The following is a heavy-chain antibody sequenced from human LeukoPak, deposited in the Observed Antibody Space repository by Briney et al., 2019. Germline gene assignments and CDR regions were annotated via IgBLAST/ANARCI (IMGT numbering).Heavy chain of an antibody. D-gene: IGHD6-13*01. V-gene: IGHV4-39*01. CDR3: ARGSGWFAFDI. CDR1: GGSIRSSSYY. J-gene: IGHJ3*02. CDR2: IYYSGNT. Sequence: SETLSLTCAVSGGSIRSSSYYWGWIRQPPGKGLEWIGSIYYSGNTYYNPSLKSRVTISVDTSKNQFSLKLTSVTAADTAVYYCARGSGWFAFDIWGQGTLVTVSS.